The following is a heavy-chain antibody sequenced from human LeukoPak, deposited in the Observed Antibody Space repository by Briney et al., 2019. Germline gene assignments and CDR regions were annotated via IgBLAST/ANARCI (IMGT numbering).Heavy chain of an antibody. D-gene: IGHD3-22*01. Sequence: GGSLRLSCAASGFTFSSYWMTWVRQAPGKGLKWVANIKHDGSESHYVDSVKGRFTISGHNAKNSLYLQMNSLRAEDTAMYFCARDRIEVTYYYDASGYSDYWGQGTLVTVSS. CDR3: ARDRIEVTYYYDASGYSDY. CDR1: GFTFSSYW. CDR2: IKHDGSES. J-gene: IGHJ4*02. V-gene: IGHV3-7*01.